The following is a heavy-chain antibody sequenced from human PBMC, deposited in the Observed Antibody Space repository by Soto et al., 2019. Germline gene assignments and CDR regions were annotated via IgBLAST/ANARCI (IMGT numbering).Heavy chain of an antibody. J-gene: IGHJ6*02. CDR3: TRQGPDAGNEGMDV. CDR1: GFPFSGSA. Sequence: EVQLVESGGGLVQPGGSLKLSCAASGFPFSGSAMHWVRQASGKGLEWVGRIRSKANSYATAYAASVKGRFTISRDDSKNTAYLQMNSLKTEDTAVYYCTRQGPDAGNEGMDVLGQGTTVTVSS. CDR2: IRSKANSYAT. V-gene: IGHV3-73*02. D-gene: IGHD2-2*01.